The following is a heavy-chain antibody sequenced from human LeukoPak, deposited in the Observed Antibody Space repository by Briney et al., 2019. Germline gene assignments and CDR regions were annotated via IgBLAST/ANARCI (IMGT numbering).Heavy chain of an antibody. J-gene: IGHJ4*02. Sequence: SETLSLTCTVSGGSISSYYWSWVRQPPGKGLEWIGYIYYSGSTNYNPSLKSRVTISVDTSKNQFSLKLSSVTAADTAVSYCARELYGDPGYWGQGTLVTVSS. CDR1: GGSISSYY. CDR3: ARELYGDPGY. V-gene: IGHV4-59*01. D-gene: IGHD4-17*01. CDR2: IYYSGST.